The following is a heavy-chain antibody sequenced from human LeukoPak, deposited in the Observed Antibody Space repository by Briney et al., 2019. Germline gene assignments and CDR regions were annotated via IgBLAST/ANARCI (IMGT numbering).Heavy chain of an antibody. CDR2: IWYDGSNK. V-gene: IGHV3-33*06. Sequence: PGGSLTLPCDASGFTFNNYGINWLRQAPGKGLEWVAAIWYDGSNKYYADSVKGRFTISRDNSKNTLYLQMNSLRAEDTAIYYCAKGASTEPQFDHWGQGTLVTVSS. J-gene: IGHJ4*02. CDR3: AKGASTEPQFDH. CDR1: GFTFNNYG.